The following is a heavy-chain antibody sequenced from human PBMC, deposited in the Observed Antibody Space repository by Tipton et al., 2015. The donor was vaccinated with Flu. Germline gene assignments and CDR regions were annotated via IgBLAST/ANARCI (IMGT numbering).Heavy chain of an antibody. CDR2: ISYDDSNK. J-gene: IGHJ4*02. CDR1: GFTFSLYG. D-gene: IGHD2-15*01. CDR3: AKPFCSGGGCYHSFGS. Sequence: SLRLSCAASGFTFSLYGMHWVRQAPGKGLEWVAIISYDDSNKYHADSVKGRFTISRDNSKNTLYLQMNSLRPEDTAVYYCAKPFCSGGGCYHSFGSWGQGTLVTVSS. V-gene: IGHV3-30*18.